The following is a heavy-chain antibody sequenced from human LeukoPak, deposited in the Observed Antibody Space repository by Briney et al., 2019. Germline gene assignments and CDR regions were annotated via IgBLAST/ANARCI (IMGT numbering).Heavy chain of an antibody. CDR3: ARGHTAMVGSWFDP. D-gene: IGHD5-18*01. CDR2: ISSSGSTI. V-gene: IGHV3-48*03. CDR1: GFTFSSYE. J-gene: IGHJ5*02. Sequence: PGGSLRLSCAASGFTFSSYEMNWVRQAPGKGLEWVSYISSSGSTIYYADSVKGRFTISRDNAKNSLYLQMNSLRVEDTAVYYCARGHTAMVGSWFDPWGQGTLVTVSS.